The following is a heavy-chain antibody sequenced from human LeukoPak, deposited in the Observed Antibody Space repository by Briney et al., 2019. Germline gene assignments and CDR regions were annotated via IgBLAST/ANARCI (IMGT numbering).Heavy chain of an antibody. CDR2: INHSGST. J-gene: IGHJ5*02. D-gene: IGHD5-12*01. V-gene: IGHV4-34*01. Sequence: PSETLSLTCAVYGGSFSGYYWSWIRQPPGKGLEWIGEINHSGSTNYNPSLKSRVTISVDTSKNQFSLKLSSVTAADTAVYYCARDSASSGYDRYNWFDPWGQGTLVTVSS. CDR1: GGSFSGYY. CDR3: ARDSASSGYDRYNWFDP.